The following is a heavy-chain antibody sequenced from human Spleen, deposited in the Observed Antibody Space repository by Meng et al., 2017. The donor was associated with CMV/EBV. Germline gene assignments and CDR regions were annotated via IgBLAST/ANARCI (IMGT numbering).Heavy chain of an antibody. J-gene: IGHJ1*01. CDR1: GFSVNSYW. V-gene: IGHV3-74*01. D-gene: IGHD4/OR15-4a*01. CDR3: ARSTSAKTDYWT. CDR2: IDDQRGT. Sequence: CAASGFSVNSYWMHWVRQVPGKGPVWVARIDDQRGTKYADFVEGRLTISRDDLKNTLYLQINSLRVEDTAVYYCARSTSAKTDYWTWGQGTLVTVSS.